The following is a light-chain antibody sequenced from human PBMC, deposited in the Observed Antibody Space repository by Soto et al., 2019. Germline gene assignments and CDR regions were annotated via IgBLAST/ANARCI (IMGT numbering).Light chain of an antibody. CDR2: ATS. CDR3: QQLRSYPLT. Sequence: DILMTQSPSFLSASVGDIVTITCRASQSISTWVAWYQQEPGNAPKLLIYATSTLQSGVPSRFSGSGSGTEFTLTISSLQPEDFATYYCQQLRSYPLTFGGGTKVDIK. CDR1: QSISTW. J-gene: IGKJ4*01. V-gene: IGKV1-9*01.